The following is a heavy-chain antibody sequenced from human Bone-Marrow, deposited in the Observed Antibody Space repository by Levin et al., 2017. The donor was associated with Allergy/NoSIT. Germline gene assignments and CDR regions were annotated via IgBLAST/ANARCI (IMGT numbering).Heavy chain of an antibody. V-gene: IGHV4-59*01. CDR2: ISYTGST. D-gene: IGHD3-10*01. CDR3: ARMLALLRGSDAFDV. J-gene: IGHJ3*01. Sequence: SQTLSLTCPVSGGSISSSYWSWIRQSPGKGLEWIGYISYTGSTKYNPSLKSRATISVDTSKNKFSLNLNSVTAADTAVYFCARMLALLRGSDAFDVWGPGTLVTVSS. CDR1: GGSISSSY.